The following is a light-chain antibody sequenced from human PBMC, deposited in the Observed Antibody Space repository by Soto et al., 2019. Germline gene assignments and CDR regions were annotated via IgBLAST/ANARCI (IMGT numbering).Light chain of an antibody. CDR1: QSLLYSNGVNY. CDR2: LGS. J-gene: IGKJ5*01. Sequence: DIVMTQSPLSLPVTPGEPASISCRSSQSLLYSNGVNYIYWHLQKPGQSPQLLIYLGSKRASGVPDRFSASGSGTDFTLQISRVEAEDFGIYYCMQAVETPPFTFGRGTRLENK. V-gene: IGKV2-28*01. CDR3: MQAVETPPFT.